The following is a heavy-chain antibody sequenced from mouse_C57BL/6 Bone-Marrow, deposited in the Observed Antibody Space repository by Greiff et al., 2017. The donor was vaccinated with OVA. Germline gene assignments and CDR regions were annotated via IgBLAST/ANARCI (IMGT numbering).Heavy chain of an antibody. D-gene: IGHD2-1*01. J-gene: IGHJ1*03. CDR1: GYTFTSYW. Sequence: QLQQPGAELVMPGASVKLSCKASGYTFTSYWMHWVKQRPGQGLEWIGEIDPSDSYTNYNQKFKGKSTLTVDKSSSTAYMQLSSLTSEDSAVYYCARFGNYLYWYFDVWGTGTTVTVSS. V-gene: IGHV1-69*01. CDR2: IDPSDSYT. CDR3: ARFGNYLYWYFDV.